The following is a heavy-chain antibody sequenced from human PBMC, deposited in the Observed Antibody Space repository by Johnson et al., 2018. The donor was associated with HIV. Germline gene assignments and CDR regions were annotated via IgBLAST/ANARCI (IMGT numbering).Heavy chain of an antibody. Sequence: QEKLVESGGGVVQPGRSLRLSCAASGFTFSSYGMNWVRPAPGKGLEWVAVISYDGSDKYYADSVKGRFTISSENAKNSLYLQMNSLMAGDTAVYYCARARGYYLSDAFNIWGQGTMVTVSS. CDR1: GFTFSSYG. D-gene: IGHD3-22*01. CDR2: ISYDGSDK. CDR3: ARARGYYLSDAFNI. V-gene: IGHV3-30*03. J-gene: IGHJ3*02.